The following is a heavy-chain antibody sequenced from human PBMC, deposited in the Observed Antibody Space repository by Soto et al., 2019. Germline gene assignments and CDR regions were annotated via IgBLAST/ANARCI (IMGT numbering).Heavy chain of an antibody. J-gene: IGHJ6*02. CDR3: ARDSNYYYYGMDV. Sequence: RGSLRLSCAASGFTFSGYSMNWVRQAPGKGLEWVSSISSSSSYIYYADSVEGRFTISRDNAKNSLYLQMNSLRAEDTAVYYCARDSNYYYYGMDVWGQGTTVTVSS. CDR1: GFTFSGYS. V-gene: IGHV3-21*01. CDR2: ISSSSSYI.